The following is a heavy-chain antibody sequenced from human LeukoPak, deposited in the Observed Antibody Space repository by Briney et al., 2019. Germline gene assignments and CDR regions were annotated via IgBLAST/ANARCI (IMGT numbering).Heavy chain of an antibody. CDR1: GYSITSCW. CDR2: IYPGDSDT. Sequence: GESLQISCSGSGYSITSCWIGWVRQLPGESLEWMGIIYPGDSDTRYSPSFQGQVTISADKSINTAYLQWSSLRASDTAMYYCASLATFGGVIGQEHAFDIWGQGTMVTVSS. D-gene: IGHD3-16*02. CDR3: ASLATFGGVIGQEHAFDI. V-gene: IGHV5-51*01. J-gene: IGHJ3*02.